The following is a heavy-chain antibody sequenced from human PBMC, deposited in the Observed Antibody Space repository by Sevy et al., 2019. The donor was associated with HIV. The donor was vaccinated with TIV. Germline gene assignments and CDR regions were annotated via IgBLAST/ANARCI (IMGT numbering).Heavy chain of an antibody. CDR1: GGSFSGYY. D-gene: IGHD6-13*01. V-gene: IGHV4-34*01. Sequence: SETLSLTCAVYGGSFSGYYWSWIRQPPGKGLEWIGEINHSGSTNYNPSLKSRVTISVDTPKNQFSLKLSSVTAADTAVYYCARMGIAAADWGQGTLVTVSS. CDR2: INHSGST. CDR3: ARMGIAAAD. J-gene: IGHJ4*02.